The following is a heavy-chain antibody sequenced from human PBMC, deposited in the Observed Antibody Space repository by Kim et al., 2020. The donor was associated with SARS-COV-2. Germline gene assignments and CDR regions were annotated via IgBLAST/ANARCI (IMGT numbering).Heavy chain of an antibody. J-gene: IGHJ4*02. Sequence: GGSLRLSCTASGFTFGDFAMTWFRQAPGKGLEWVGFIRSKAYGGTTEYAASVKGRFTISRDDSKSIAYLQMNSLKTGDTAVYYCSKVDDCSGGSCTTDYWGQGTLVTVSS. V-gene: IGHV3-49*03. D-gene: IGHD2-15*01. CDR2: IRSKAYGGTT. CDR3: SKVDDCSGGSCTTDY. CDR1: GFTFGDFA.